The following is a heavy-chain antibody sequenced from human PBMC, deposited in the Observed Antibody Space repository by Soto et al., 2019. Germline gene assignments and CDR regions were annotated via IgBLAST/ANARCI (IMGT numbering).Heavy chain of an antibody. CDR2: ISARENT. CDR1: GGSISNSY. Sequence: SETLSLTCTVSGGSISNSYWSWIRQPPGKGLEWIGRISARENTKYSPSLKSRVTMSIDTSKNQFFLILNSVTAADTAMYYCVRSLGAYGDSWGQGTLVTVSS. CDR3: VRSLGAYGDS. V-gene: IGHV4-4*07. J-gene: IGHJ5*01. D-gene: IGHD2-21*01.